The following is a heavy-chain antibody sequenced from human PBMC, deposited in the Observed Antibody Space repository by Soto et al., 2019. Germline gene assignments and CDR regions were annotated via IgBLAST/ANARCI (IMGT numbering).Heavy chain of an antibody. CDR1: LSTVPRYY. V-gene: IGHV1-2*02. Sequence: ASLQVSCRGSLSTVPRYYMHCVRQAPGHGVEWIGWINPNSGGTNYAQKFQGRVTMTRDTSISTAYMELSRLRSDDTAVYYCARGGEYYDILTGYYNPRYYGMDGWGQGPKVTFSS. CDR3: ARGGEYYDILTGYYNPRYYGMDG. J-gene: IGHJ6*02. D-gene: IGHD3-9*01. CDR2: INPNSGGT.